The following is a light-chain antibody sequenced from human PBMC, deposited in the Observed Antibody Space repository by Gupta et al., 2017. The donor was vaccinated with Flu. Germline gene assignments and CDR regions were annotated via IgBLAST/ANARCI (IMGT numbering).Light chain of an antibody. J-gene: IGKJ1*01. V-gene: IGKV3-20*01. CDR2: GTS. Sequence: GTLSLSPGERATLSCRASQSVTTTYLAWYQLKPGRAPRLLIYGTSNRATGIADRFSGSGSGTDFTLTISRLEPEDFAVSYCQHEASPPWNFGQGTKVEIK. CDR3: QHEASPPWN. CDR1: QSVTTTY.